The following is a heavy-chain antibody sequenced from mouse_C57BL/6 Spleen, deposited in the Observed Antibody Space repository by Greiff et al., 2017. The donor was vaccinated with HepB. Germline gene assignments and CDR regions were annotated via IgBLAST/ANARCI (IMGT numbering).Heavy chain of an antibody. CDR3: TREDYSNRFAY. CDR2: INPSNGGT. J-gene: IGHJ3*01. D-gene: IGHD2-5*01. V-gene: IGHV1-53*01. CDR1: GYTFTSYW. Sequence: VQLQQPGTELVKPGASVKLSCKASGYTFTSYWMHWVKQRPGQGLEWIGNINPSNGGTNYNEMFKSKATLTVNKSSSTAYMQLSSMTAENSAVYYCTREDYSNRFAYWGQGTLVTVSA.